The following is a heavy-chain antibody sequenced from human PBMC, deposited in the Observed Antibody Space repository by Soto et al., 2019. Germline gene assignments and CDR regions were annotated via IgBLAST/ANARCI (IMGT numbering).Heavy chain of an antibody. D-gene: IGHD3-3*02. V-gene: IGHV5-51*01. CDR2: IYPGDSGI. Sequence: GESLKISFMTSGYNFTNYWIALVRQRPGKGLEWVGIIYPGDSGIIYSPSFEGQVTISADRSISTAYLQWGSLKASDTAVYFSARRTQRAFDPIDYRGQGTQVTVS. CDR3: ARRTQRAFDPIDY. J-gene: IGHJ4*02. CDR1: GYNFTNYW.